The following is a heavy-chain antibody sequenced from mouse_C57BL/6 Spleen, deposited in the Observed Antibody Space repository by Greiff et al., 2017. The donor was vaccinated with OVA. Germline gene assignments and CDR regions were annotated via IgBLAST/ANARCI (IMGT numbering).Heavy chain of an antibody. D-gene: IGHD1-1*01. J-gene: IGHJ1*03. CDR1: DSEVFPIAY. CDR2: ILPSIGRT. V-gene: IGHV15-2*01. CDR3: ARMGYGSSNWYFDV. Sequence: QVQLQQSGSELRSPGSSVKLSCKDFDSEVFPIAYMSWVRQKPGHGFEWIGGILPSIGRTIYGEKFEDKATLDADTQSNTAYLELNSLTSEDSAIYYCARMGYGSSNWYFDVWGTGTTVTVSS.